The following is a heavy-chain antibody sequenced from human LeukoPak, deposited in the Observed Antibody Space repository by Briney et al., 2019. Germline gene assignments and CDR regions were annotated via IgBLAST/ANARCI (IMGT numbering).Heavy chain of an antibody. CDR2: ISYSRNT. Sequence: ASETLSLTCTVSGGSISSGGYYWSWIRQHPGEGLEWIGYISYSRNTYYNPSLKSRVTVSVDTSKSQFSLKLSSVTAADTAVYYCARDYGGSPFDYWGQGTLVTVSS. V-gene: IGHV4-31*03. CDR1: GGSISSGGYY. CDR3: ARDYGGSPFDY. D-gene: IGHD4-23*01. J-gene: IGHJ4*02.